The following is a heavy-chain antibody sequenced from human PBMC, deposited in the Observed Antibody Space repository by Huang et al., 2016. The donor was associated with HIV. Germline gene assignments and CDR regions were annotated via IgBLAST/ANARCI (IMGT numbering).Heavy chain of an antibody. Sequence: VHLVQSGAEVKKPGASVKVSCKASGYTFTNYDYNWVRQAPGRGLEWMGSMNPNTVNTGFAQSFQGRVTMTRKTSITTAYMDLTSLTSEDTAVYYCAMSAYGDLDYWGLGTLVIVSS. CDR3: AMSAYGDLDY. J-gene: IGHJ4*02. CDR1: GYTFTNYD. V-gene: IGHV1-8*02. CDR2: MNPNTVNT. D-gene: IGHD4-17*01.